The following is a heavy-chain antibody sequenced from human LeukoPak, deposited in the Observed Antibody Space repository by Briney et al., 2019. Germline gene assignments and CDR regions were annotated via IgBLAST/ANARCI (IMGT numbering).Heavy chain of an antibody. D-gene: IGHD3-3*01. CDR2: IWYDRSNK. Sequence: GGSLRLSCAASGFTFSSYGMHWVRQAPGKGLEWVAVIWYDRSNKYYADSVKGRFTISRDNSKNTLYLQMNSLRAEDTAVYYCAKDKEWSTYFDYWGQGTLVTVSS. CDR1: GFTFSSYG. CDR3: AKDKEWSTYFDY. J-gene: IGHJ4*02. V-gene: IGHV3-33*06.